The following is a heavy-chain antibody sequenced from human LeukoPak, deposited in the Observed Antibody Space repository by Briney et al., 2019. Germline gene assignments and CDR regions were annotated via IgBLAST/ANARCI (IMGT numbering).Heavy chain of an antibody. D-gene: IGHD3-22*01. CDR2: IYYSGST. V-gene: IGHV4-59*01. CDR3: AGSSGYMYYFDY. J-gene: IGHJ4*02. CDR1: GGSISSYY. Sequence: SETLSLTCTVSGGSISSYYWSWIRQPPGKGLERIGYIYYSGSTNYNPSLKSRVTISVDTSKNQFSLKLSSVTAADTAVYYCAGSSGYMYYFDYWGQGTLVTVSS.